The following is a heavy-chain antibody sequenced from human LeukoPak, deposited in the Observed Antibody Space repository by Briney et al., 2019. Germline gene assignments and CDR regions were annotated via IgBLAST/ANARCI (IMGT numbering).Heavy chain of an antibody. V-gene: IGHV3-7*01. J-gene: IGHJ4*02. CDR3: ARQGSYFDY. CDR1: RFTLSTYW. CDR2: IKQDGSQE. Sequence: GGSLRLSCAASRFTLSTYWMSWVRQAPGKGLEWVAHIKQDGSQEYYVDSVKGRFTISRDSAKNSLYLQMNSLRAEDTAVYYCARQGSYFDYWGQGTLVTVSS.